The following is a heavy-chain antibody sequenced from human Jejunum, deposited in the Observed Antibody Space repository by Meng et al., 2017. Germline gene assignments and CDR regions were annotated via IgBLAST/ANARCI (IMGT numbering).Heavy chain of an antibody. V-gene: IGHV3-23*01. CDR1: GFTFGGYA. CDR3: LMGYFFDY. J-gene: IGHJ4*02. Sequence: VQLLECGGGLIQPGGSLRLSCAASGFTFGGYAMSWVRQAPGKGLEWVSTISNDGTRAWYADSVKGRFTISRDNSKNTLNVQLNSLRAEDTAVYYCLMGYFFDYWGQGTLVTVSS. CDR2: ISNDGTRA. D-gene: IGHD5-24*01.